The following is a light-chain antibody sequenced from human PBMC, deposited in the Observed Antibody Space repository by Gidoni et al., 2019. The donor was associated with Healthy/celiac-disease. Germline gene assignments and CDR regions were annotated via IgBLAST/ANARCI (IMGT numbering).Light chain of an antibody. V-gene: IGKV3-11*01. CDR2: DAS. CDR3: QQRSNWPGT. J-gene: IGKJ1*01. Sequence: IVLTQSPATLSLSPGERATLSCRSSQSVSSYLAWYQQKPGQAPRLLIYDASKRATGTPARFSGSGSGTDFTLTISSLEPEDFAVYYCQQRSNWPGTFGQGTKVEIK. CDR1: QSVSSY.